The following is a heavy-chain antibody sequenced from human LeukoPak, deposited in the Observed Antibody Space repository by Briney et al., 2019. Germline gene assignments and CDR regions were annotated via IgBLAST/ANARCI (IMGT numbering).Heavy chain of an antibody. CDR3: AKDRCSNGVGCYYYYMDV. Sequence: LSLTCAVYGGSFSGYYWSWIRQPPGKGLEWVANVKQDGSEKYYVDSVKGRFSISRDSSKNILYLQMNSLRAEDTAVYYCAKDRCSNGVGCYYYYMDVWGKGTTVTISS. CDR1: GGSFSGYY. J-gene: IGHJ6*03. CDR2: VKQDGSEK. D-gene: IGHD2-8*01. V-gene: IGHV3-7*01.